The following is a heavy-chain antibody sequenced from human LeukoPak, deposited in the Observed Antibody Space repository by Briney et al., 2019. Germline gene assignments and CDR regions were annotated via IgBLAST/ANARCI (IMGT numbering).Heavy chain of an antibody. CDR2: IYYSGTT. CDR1: SGSTNSFY. J-gene: IGHJ6*04. CDR3: ARLARLSLIRGVTGYHSLDV. D-gene: IGHD3-10*01. Sequence: SETLSLTCTVSSGSTNSFYWSWIRQSPGGGLEWIGYIYYSGTTNYNPSLKSRVTISIDTSKNQFSLKLSSVTAADTAVYYCARLARLSLIRGVTGYHSLDVWGKGTKVTVSS. V-gene: IGHV4-59*01.